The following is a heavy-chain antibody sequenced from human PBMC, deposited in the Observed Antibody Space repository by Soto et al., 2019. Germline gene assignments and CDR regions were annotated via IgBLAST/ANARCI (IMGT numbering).Heavy chain of an antibody. CDR1: GDSVSSNSAA. CDR3: AGGGSSSGWHLDY. J-gene: IGHJ4*02. D-gene: IGHD6-19*01. V-gene: IGHV6-1*01. Sequence: QVQLQQSGPGLVKPSQTLSLTCAISGDSVSSNSAAWNWIRQSPSRVLEWLGRTYYRSKWYNDYAEAVKSRLNISADTSKNQFSLQLNPVTPEHTGVYYCAGGGSSSGWHLDYWGQGTLVTVSS. CDR2: TYYRSKWYN.